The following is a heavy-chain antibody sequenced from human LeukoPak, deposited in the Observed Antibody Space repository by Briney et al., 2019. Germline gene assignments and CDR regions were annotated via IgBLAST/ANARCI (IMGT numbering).Heavy chain of an antibody. V-gene: IGHV4-61*02. CDR1: GGSISSDSYY. CDR3: ARTITVAGKYYFDY. CDR2: IYTSGST. D-gene: IGHD6-19*01. J-gene: IGHJ4*02. Sequence: SETLSLTCTVSGGSISSDSYYWSWIRQPAGKGLEWIGRIYTSGSTNYNPSLKSRVTISVDTSKNQFSLTLSSVTAADTAVYYCARTITVAGKYYFDYWGQGTLVTVSS.